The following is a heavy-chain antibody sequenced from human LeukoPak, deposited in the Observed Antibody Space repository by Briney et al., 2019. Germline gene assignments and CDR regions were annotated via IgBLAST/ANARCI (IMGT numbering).Heavy chain of an antibody. CDR3: TRDPGWTGSGSYYKVPYYFDY. CDR2: IRSKAYGGTT. CDR1: GFTFGDYA. V-gene: IGHV3-49*04. Sequence: PGGSLRLSCTASGFTFGDYAMSWVRQAPGKGLEWVGFIRSKAYGGTTEYAASVKGRFTISRDDSKSIAYLQMNSLKTEDTAVYYCTRDPGWTGSGSYYKVPYYFDYWGQGTLVNVAS. D-gene: IGHD3-10*01. J-gene: IGHJ4*02.